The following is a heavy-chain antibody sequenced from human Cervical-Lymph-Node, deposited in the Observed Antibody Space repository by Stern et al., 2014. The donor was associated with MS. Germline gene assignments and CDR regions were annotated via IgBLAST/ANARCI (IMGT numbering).Heavy chain of an antibody. Sequence: VHLVESGAEVKKPGSSVKVSCKASGGTFSSYAISWVRQAPGQGLEWMGGIIPIFGTANYAQKFQGRVTITADESTSTAYMELSSLRSEDTAVYYCATFYDIYNWFDPWGQGTLVTVSS. CDR1: GGTFSSYA. CDR3: ATFYDIYNWFDP. D-gene: IGHD3-9*01. V-gene: IGHV1-69*01. J-gene: IGHJ5*02. CDR2: IIPIFGTA.